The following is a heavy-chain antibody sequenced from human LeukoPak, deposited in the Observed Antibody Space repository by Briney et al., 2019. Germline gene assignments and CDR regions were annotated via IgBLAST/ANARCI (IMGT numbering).Heavy chain of an antibody. V-gene: IGHV4-59*12. CDR1: GGSISSYY. CDR3: ASRTEVDAFDI. CDR2: IYHSGST. Sequence: SETLSLTCTVSGGSISSYYWSWIRQPPGKGLEWIGEIYHSGSTNYNPSLKSRVTISVDKSKNQFSLKLSSVTAADTAVYYCASRTEVDAFDIWGQGTMVTVSS. D-gene: IGHD3/OR15-3a*01. J-gene: IGHJ3*02.